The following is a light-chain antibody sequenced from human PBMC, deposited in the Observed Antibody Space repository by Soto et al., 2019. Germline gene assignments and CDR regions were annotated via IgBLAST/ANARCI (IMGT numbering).Light chain of an antibody. Sequence: DIQMTQSPSSLSASVGDRVTLTCRASQCISTYLNWYQQRPAKAPNLLIYSASSLQSGVPSRFGGSGSRTEFTITISSLQPEDFATYYCQQTYSIPLTFGHGTIVGI. CDR3: QQTYSIPLT. CDR1: QCISTY. CDR2: SAS. J-gene: IGKJ3*01. V-gene: IGKV1-39*01.